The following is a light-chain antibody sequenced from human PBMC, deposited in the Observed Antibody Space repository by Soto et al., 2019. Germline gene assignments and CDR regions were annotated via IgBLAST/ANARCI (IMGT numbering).Light chain of an antibody. CDR3: QQYNIYPWT. J-gene: IGKJ1*01. Sequence: DLQMTQSPSTLSGSVGDGVTLTCRASQSISNRLAWYQQRPGKAPKYLIYDASTLDSGAPSRFSGSGSGTEFTLSISSLQPDDFATYYCQQYNIYPWTFGQGTKVDIK. V-gene: IGKV1-5*01. CDR2: DAS. CDR1: QSISNR.